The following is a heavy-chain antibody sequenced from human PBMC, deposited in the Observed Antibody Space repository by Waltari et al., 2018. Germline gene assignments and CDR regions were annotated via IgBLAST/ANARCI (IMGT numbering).Heavy chain of an antibody. CDR2: INHSGST. CDR3: ARARNGKQARVYYYYMDV. D-gene: IGHD1-1*01. J-gene: IGHJ6*03. V-gene: IGHV4-34*01. Sequence: QVQLQKWGAGLLKPSETLSLTCAVYGGSFSGYYWSWIRQPPGKGLEWIGEINHSGSTNYNPSLKSRVTISVDTSKNQFSLKLSSVTAADTAVYYCARARNGKQARVYYYYMDVWGKGTTVTVSS. CDR1: GGSFSGYY.